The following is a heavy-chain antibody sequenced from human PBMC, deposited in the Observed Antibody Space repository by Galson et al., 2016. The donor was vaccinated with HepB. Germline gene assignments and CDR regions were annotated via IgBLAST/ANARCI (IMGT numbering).Heavy chain of an antibody. CDR1: GFTFSSSG. D-gene: IGHD3-3*01. CDR3: ATPYYDFCSGDNPFDY. Sequence: SLRLSCAASGFTFSSSGMHWVRQAPGKGLEWVAVISSDGSNKYYADSVKGRFTISRANSKNTLYLQMNSLRAEDTAVYYCATPYYDFCSGDNPFDYWGQGTLVTVSS. CDR2: ISSDGSNK. V-gene: IGHV3-30*03. J-gene: IGHJ4*02.